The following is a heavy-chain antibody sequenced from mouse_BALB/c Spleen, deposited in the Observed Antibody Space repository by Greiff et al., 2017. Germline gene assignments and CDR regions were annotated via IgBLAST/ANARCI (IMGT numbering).Heavy chain of an antibody. V-gene: IGHV1-39*01. CDR3: ARYYGSSLWYFDV. J-gene: IGHJ1*01. CDR2: INPYYGST. Sequence: VQLQQTGPELVKPGASVKISCKASGYSFTDYIMLWVKQSHGKSLEWIGNINPYYGSTSYNLKFKGKATLTVDKSSSTAYMQLNSLTSEDSAVYYCARYYGSSLWYFDVWGAGTTVTVSS. D-gene: IGHD1-1*01. CDR1: GYSFTDYI.